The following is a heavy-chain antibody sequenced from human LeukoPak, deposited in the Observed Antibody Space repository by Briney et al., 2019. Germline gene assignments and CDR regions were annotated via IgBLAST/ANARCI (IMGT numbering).Heavy chain of an antibody. CDR1: GGTFSSYA. CDR2: IIPIFGTA. J-gene: IGHJ6*03. V-gene: IGHV1-69*06. Sequence: SVKVSCKASGGTFSSYAISWVRQAPGQGLEWMGGIIPIFGTANYAQKFQGRVTITADKSTTTAYMELSSLTSEDTAVYYCATSGGDYYYYSLDVWGKGTPVTISS. D-gene: IGHD3-10*01. CDR3: ATSGGDYYYYSLDV.